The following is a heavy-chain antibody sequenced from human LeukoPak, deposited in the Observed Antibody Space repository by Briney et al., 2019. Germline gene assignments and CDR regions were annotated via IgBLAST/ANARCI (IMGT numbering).Heavy chain of an antibody. CDR3: ARSGERGSYSGLDV. V-gene: IGHV6-1*01. CDR1: GXSVSSNSSA. D-gene: IGHD5-18*01. Sequence: SQTLSLTCAISGXSVSSNSSAWNWIRQSPSRGLEWLGRTYYRSKWLNDYVVSVKSRITINADTSKNQFSLLLSSVTPEDTAVYYCARSGERGSYSGLDVWGQGTTVTVSS. J-gene: IGHJ6*02. CDR2: TYYRSKWLN.